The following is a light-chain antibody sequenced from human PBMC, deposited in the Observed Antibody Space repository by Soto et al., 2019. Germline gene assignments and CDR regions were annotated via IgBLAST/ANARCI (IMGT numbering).Light chain of an antibody. J-gene: IGKJ4*01. CDR1: QSVSSSY. CDR2: AAS. V-gene: IGKV3-20*01. CDR3: QKYGSSLLT. Sequence: EIVLTQSPGTLSLSPGERATLSCRASQSVSSSYLAWYQQKPGQAPRLLIYAASSRATGIPDRFSGSGSGTDFTLTISRLEPEDFAVYYCQKYGSSLLTFGGGTKVDIK.